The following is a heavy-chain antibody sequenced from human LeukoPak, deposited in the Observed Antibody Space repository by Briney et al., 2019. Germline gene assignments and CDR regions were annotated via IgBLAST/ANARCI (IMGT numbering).Heavy chain of an antibody. CDR1: GGSISIYY. CDR3: VRDRELYY. J-gene: IGHJ4*02. V-gene: IGHV4-59*01. Sequence: KPSETLSLTCSVSGGSISIYYWSWIRQPPGKGLEWIGCVYNSGSTDYNPSLKSRVTISVDTSKNQFSLKVNSVTTSDTAVYYCVRDRELYYWGQGILVTVSS. D-gene: IGHD1-26*01. CDR2: VYNSGST.